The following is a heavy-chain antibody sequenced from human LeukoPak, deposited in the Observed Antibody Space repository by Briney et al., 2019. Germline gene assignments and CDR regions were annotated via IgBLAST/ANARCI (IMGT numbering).Heavy chain of an antibody. D-gene: IGHD3-22*01. CDR2: INPNSGGT. CDR3: ARDYYYDSSGYYFSY. CDR1: GYTFTGYY. V-gene: IGHV1-2*02. Sequence: ASVKVSCKASGYTFTGYYMHWVRQAPGQGLEWMGWINPNSGGTNYAQKFQGRVTMTRDTSISTAYMELSRLRSDDTAVYYCARDYYYDSSGYYFSYWGQGTLVTVSS. J-gene: IGHJ4*02.